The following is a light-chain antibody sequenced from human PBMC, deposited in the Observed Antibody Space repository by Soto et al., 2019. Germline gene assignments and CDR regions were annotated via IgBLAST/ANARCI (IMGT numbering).Light chain of an antibody. J-gene: IGLJ1*01. Sequence: QSALTQPRSVSGSPGQSVTISCTGTSSDVGGYNYVSWYQQHPGKAPKVMIYDVSKRPSGVPDRFSGSKSGNTASLTISGLQAEDEADYYCCSYAGSCTEVFGTGTKLTVL. CDR2: DVS. V-gene: IGLV2-11*01. CDR3: CSYAGSCTEV. CDR1: SSDVGGYNY.